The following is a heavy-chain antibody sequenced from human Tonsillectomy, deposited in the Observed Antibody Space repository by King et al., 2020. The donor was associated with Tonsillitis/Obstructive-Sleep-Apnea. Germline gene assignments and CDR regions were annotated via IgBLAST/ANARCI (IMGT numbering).Heavy chain of an antibody. CDR2: IKQDGSEN. CDR3: ARDPHAFDM. V-gene: IGHV3-7*04. Sequence: VQLVESGGGLVQPGGSLRLSCAASGFTFSSYWMSWVRQAPGKGLGWVANIKQDGSENHYVDSVKGRFTISRDNAKNSLFLQMNSLRAEDTAVYYCARDPHAFDMWGQGTMVTVSS. J-gene: IGHJ3*02. CDR1: GFTFSSYW.